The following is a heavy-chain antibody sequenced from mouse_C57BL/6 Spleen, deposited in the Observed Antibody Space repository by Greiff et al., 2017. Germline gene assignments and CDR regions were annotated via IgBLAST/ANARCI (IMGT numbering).Heavy chain of an antibody. Sequence: VQLKESGPELVKPGASVKISCKASGYSFTGYYMNWVKQSPEKSLEWIGEINPSTGGTTYNQKFKAKATLTVDKSSSTAYMQLKSLTSEDSAVYYCARNYGSSYRYAMDYWGQGTSVTVSS. D-gene: IGHD1-1*01. V-gene: IGHV1-42*01. CDR2: INPSTGGT. J-gene: IGHJ4*01. CDR3: ARNYGSSYRYAMDY. CDR1: GYSFTGYY.